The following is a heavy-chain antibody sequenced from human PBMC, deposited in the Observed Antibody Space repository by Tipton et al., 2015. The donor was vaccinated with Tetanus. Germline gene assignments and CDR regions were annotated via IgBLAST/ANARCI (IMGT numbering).Heavy chain of an antibody. J-gene: IGHJ4*02. CDR1: GGSISSGGYY. CDR3: ARDQARGSRGWNYFDY. D-gene: IGHD1-26*01. CDR2: IYSFGST. Sequence: LRLSCTVSGGSISSGGYYWTWIRQRPGKGLEWIGDIYSFGSTYYHPSLKGRVTISMDTTKNQFSLDLNSVTDADTAVYYCARDQARGSRGWNYFDYWGQGALVTVSS. V-gene: IGHV4-31*03.